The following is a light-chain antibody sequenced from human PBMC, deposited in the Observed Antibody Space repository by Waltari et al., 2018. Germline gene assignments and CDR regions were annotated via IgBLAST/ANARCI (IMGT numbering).Light chain of an antibody. CDR1: QSINKY. CDR3: HQTNRNPRT. CDR2: AAS. V-gene: IGKV1-39*01. J-gene: IGKJ1*01. Sequence: DIQITQSPSSLSASVGDRVTVTCRASQSINKYLNWYQQKPGKAPKLLIYAASTLESGVPSRFSGSGSGTEFILTSSSLQPEDFATYYCHQTNRNPRTFGQGTKVEIK.